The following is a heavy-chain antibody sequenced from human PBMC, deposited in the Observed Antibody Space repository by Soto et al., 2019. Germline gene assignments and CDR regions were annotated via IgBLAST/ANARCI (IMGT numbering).Heavy chain of an antibody. J-gene: IGHJ4*02. CDR2: VYRTGST. CDR1: GGSISTSNW. D-gene: IGHD6-13*01. Sequence: QVQLQESGPGLVKPSGTLSLTCAVSGGSISTSNWWSWVRQPPGKGLEWIGEVYRTGSTNYNPSLQSRLTISVDKTKNQFSLQRTSVTAADTAGSYCARARATIAAAAIFDCGGKGPLVTVSS. CDR3: ARARATIAAAAIFDC. V-gene: IGHV4-4*02.